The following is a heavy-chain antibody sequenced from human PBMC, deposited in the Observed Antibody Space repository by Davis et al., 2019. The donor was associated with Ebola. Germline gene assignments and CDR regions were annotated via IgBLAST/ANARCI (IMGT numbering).Heavy chain of an antibody. V-gene: IGHV4-59*08. D-gene: IGHD3-22*01. CDR3: ARQSTNGYHSDY. CDR1: GCSISHYY. Sequence: PSETLSLTCTVSGCSISHYYFTWIRHRPAQGLEWLGYFFYTGSTSYNPSLKSRLTISVDTSKYQFSLRLTSVTAADTAVYYCARQSTNGYHSDYWGKGALVTVSS. J-gene: IGHJ4*02. CDR2: FFYTGST.